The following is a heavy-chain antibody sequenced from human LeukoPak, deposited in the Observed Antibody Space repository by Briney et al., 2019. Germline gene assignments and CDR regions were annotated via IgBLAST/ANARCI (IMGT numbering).Heavy chain of an antibody. CDR2: INPSGGST. V-gene: IGHV1-46*01. CDR3: ARSRGIFDY. Sequence: ASVKVSCKASGYIFTTYYMHWVRQAPGQGLEWMGIINPSGGSTSYAQKFQGRVTMTRDTSTSTVDMEVSSLRSEDTAVYYCARSRGIFDYWGQGTLVTVSS. J-gene: IGHJ4*02. D-gene: IGHD3-10*01. CDR1: GYIFTTYY.